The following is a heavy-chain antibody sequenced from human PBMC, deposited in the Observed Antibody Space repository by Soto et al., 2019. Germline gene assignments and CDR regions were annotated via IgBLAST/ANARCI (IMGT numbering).Heavy chain of an antibody. D-gene: IGHD3-16*02. CDR3: ARYRFSDTWSQFDY. Sequence: PSETLSLTCAVSGASISSDAYYWSWIRQHPGKGLEWIGYISYSGSTYYNPSLKSRVTISVGTSKNQFSLKLTSVTAADTAVYYCARYRFSDTWSQFDYWGQGTLVTVSS. CDR1: GASISSDAYY. CDR2: ISYSGST. V-gene: IGHV4-31*11. J-gene: IGHJ4*02.